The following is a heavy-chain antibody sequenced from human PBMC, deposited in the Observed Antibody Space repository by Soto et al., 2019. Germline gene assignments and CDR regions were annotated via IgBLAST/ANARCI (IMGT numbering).Heavy chain of an antibody. V-gene: IGHV1-69*01. D-gene: IGHD3-9*01. J-gene: IGHJ4*02. CDR1: GGTFNTNT. CDR3: ARQFDFERNGHFYAY. Sequence: QVQLVQSGAEVTKPGSSVKISCKASGGTFNTNTISWVRQAPGQGLEWMGGIIPLFGTANYAQKFQGRVTITVDQSTSRAYMELSRLRSEDTAVYYCARQFDFERNGHFYAYWGQGTLVTVSS. CDR2: IIPLFGTA.